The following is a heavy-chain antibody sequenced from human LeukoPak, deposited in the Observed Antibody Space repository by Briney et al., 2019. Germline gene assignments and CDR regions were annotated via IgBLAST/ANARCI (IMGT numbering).Heavy chain of an antibody. CDR1: GFTFSSYW. V-gene: IGHV3-7*01. D-gene: IGHD6-13*01. Sequence: GGSLRLSCAASGFTFSSYWMSWVRQAPGKGREWVANIKQDGSEKYYVDSVKGRFTISRDNAKNSLYLQMNSLRAEDTAVYYCARVPGSSSWYLLYYYYYYYMDVWGKGTTVTVSS. J-gene: IGHJ6*03. CDR2: IKQDGSEK. CDR3: ARVPGSSSWYLLYYYYYYYMDV.